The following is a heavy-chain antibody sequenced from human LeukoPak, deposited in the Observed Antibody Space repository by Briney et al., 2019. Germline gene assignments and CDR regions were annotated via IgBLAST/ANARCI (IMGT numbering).Heavy chain of an antibody. J-gene: IGHJ4*02. CDR3: VRENHGSFDY. D-gene: IGHD1-14*01. CDR2: IISSSTYI. Sequence: GGSLRLSCAASGFTFSTYTMTWVRQAPGKGLEWVSSIISSSTYITYADSVKGRFTISRDNAKNSLYLQMNSLRVDDTAVYYCVRENHGSFDYWGQGSLVTVSS. V-gene: IGHV3-21*01. CDR1: GFTFSTYT.